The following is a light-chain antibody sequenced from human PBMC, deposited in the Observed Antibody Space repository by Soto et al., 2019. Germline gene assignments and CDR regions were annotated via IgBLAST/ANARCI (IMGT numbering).Light chain of an antibody. J-gene: IGKJ5*01. Sequence: EVGLTQSPGTLSLSPGERATLSCRASQSVSSSYLAWYQQKPGQAPRLLIYGASSRATGIPDRFSGSGSGTDFTLTISRVEPEDFAVYYCHQYGNSPPATFGQGTRLE. CDR1: QSVSSSY. CDR3: HQYGNSPPAT. CDR2: GAS. V-gene: IGKV3-20*01.